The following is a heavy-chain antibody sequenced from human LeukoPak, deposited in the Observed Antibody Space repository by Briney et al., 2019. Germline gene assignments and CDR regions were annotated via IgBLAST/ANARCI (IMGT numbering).Heavy chain of an antibody. J-gene: IGHJ5*02. CDR3: AIMGRDSSGNWFDP. V-gene: IGHV4-39*01. CDR2: IYYSGST. CDR1: GGSISSSSYY. Sequence: SETLSLTCTVSGGSISSSSYYWGWICQPPGKGLEWIGSIYYSGSTHYNPSLKSRVTISVDTSKNQFSLKLSSVTAADTAVYYCAIMGRDSSGNWFDPWGQGTLVTVSS. D-gene: IGHD3-22*01.